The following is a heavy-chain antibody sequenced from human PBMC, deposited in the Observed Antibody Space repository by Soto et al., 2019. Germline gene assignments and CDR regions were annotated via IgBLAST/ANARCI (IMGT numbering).Heavy chain of an antibody. CDR3: AKDSYDILTGQKRYFDS. CDR1: GFTFNAYT. CDR2: ISWDGGIT. J-gene: IGHJ4*02. D-gene: IGHD3-9*01. Sequence: GGSLRLSCAASGFTFNAYTMHWVRQAPGKGLEWVSLISWDGGITYYGDSVKSRFTVSRDNSDNSLYLQMTSLRSDDTAFYYRAKDSYDILTGQKRYFDSWGQGTLVTVSS. V-gene: IGHV3-43*01.